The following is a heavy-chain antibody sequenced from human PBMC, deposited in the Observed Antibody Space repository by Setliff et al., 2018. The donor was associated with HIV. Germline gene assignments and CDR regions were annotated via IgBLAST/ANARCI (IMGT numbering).Heavy chain of an antibody. CDR3: ATSPVVTVAYYSGMDV. CDR2: SIPIYSEP. D-gene: IGHD2-21*02. J-gene: IGHJ6*02. CDR1: GGSFSNYA. V-gene: IGHV1-69*05. Sequence: ASVKVSCKASGGSFSNYAVNWVRQAPGQGLVWMGGSIPIYSEPDYAQKFRGRITLTTDESTNTAYMEVTSLRSDDTAVYYCATSPVVTVAYYSGMDVWGQGTTVTVSS.